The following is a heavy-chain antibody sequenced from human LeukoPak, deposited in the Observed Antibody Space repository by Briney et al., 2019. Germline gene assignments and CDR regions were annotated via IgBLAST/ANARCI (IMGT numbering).Heavy chain of an antibody. J-gene: IGHJ5*02. CDR3: ARDIGYSSGWENNWFDP. CDR2: IKHRPERYAI. CDR1: GFTFSAHY. D-gene: IGHD6-19*01. V-gene: IGHV3-72*01. Sequence: PGGSLRLSCVASGFTFSAHYMDWVRQAPGKGLEWVGCIKHRPERYAIEYAASVKGRFSISRDDSKNSLYLQMNSLHIEDTAVYYCARDIGYSSGWENNWFDPWGQGTLVTVSS.